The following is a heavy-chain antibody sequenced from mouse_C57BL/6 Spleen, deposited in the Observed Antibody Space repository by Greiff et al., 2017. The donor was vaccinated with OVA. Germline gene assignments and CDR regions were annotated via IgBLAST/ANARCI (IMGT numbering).Heavy chain of an antibody. Sequence: VQLQQSGPELVKPGASVKISCKASGYAFSSSWMNWVKQRPGKGLEWIGRIYPGDGDTNYNGKFKGKATLTADKSSSTAYMQLSSLTSEDSAVYVCAREATVVARYFDVWGTGTTVTVSS. D-gene: IGHD1-1*01. J-gene: IGHJ1*03. CDR3: AREATVVARYFDV. CDR1: GYAFSSSW. CDR2: IYPGDGDT. V-gene: IGHV1-82*01.